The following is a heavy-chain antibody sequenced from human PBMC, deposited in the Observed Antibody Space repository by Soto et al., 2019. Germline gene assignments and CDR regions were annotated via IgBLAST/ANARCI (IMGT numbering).Heavy chain of an antibody. Sequence: QVQLVESGGGVVQPGKSLRLSCAASGLTFSNYGMHWVRQAPGKGLEWVAFVSDDGTIQYYADSVKGRFAISRDHSKKTLWLQMNSLRVEDTAVYYCANGGSSSSPGDAFEFWGQGTMVTVSS. CDR3: ANGGSSSSPGDAFEF. D-gene: IGHD6-6*01. CDR1: GLTFSNYG. CDR2: VSDDGTIQ. J-gene: IGHJ3*01. V-gene: IGHV3-30*18.